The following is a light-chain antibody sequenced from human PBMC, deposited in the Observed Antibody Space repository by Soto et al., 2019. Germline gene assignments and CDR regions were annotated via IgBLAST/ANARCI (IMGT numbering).Light chain of an antibody. J-gene: IGKJ1*01. CDR2: DAS. CDR3: QQYNNWPRT. Sequence: DIQMTQSPSTLSASVGDRVTITCRASQSISDWLAWYQQKPGKAPKLLIYDASTLESGVPSRFSGSGSGTEFTLTISSLQSEEFAVYYCQQYNNWPRTFGQGTKVDIK. V-gene: IGKV1-5*01. CDR1: QSISDW.